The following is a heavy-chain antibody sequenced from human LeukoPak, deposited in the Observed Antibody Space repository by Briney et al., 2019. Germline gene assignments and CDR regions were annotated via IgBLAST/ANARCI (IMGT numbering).Heavy chain of an antibody. CDR2: IYYSGST. D-gene: IGHD3-10*01. J-gene: IGHJ6*02. CDR3: ARVGGSNYYYYGMDV. V-gene: IGHV4-59*01. CDR1: GGSISSYY. Sequence: SETLSLTCTVSGGSISSYYWSWIRQPPGKGLEWIGYIYYSGSTNYNPSLKSRVTISVDASKNQFSLKLSSVTAADTAVYYCARVGGSNYYYYGMDVWGQGTTVTVSS.